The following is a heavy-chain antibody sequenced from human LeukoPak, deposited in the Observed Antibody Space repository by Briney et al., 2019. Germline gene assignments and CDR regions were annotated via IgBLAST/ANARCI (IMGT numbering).Heavy chain of an antibody. CDR1: GYTFTSYG. CDR3: ATGLLAHCSSTRCYRPRSPTGAFDI. CDR2: ISAYNGNT. V-gene: IGHV1-18*01. Sequence: GASVKVSCKASGYTFTSYGISWVRQAPGQGLEWMGWISAYNGNTNYAQKLQGRVTMTTDTSTSTAYMELRSLRSDDTAVYYCATGLLAHCSSTRCYRPRSPTGAFDIWGQGTMVTVSS. J-gene: IGHJ3*02. D-gene: IGHD2-2*01.